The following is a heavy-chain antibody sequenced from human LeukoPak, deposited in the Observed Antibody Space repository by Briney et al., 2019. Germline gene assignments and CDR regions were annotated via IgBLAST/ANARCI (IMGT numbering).Heavy chain of an antibody. CDR1: GYTFTSYG. Sequence: ASVKVSCKASGYTFTSYGISWVRQAPGQGLEWMGWISAYNGNTNYAQKLQGRVTMTTDTSTSTAYMELRSLRSEDTAVYYCAADIIVATDPPFDYWGQGTLVTVSS. D-gene: IGHD5-12*01. CDR3: AADIIVATDPPFDY. J-gene: IGHJ4*02. V-gene: IGHV1-18*01. CDR2: ISAYNGNT.